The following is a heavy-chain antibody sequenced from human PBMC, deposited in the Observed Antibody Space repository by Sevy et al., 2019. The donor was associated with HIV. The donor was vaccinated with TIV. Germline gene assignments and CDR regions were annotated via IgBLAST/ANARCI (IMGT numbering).Heavy chain of an antibody. J-gene: IGHJ1*01. CDR1: GFTFSSYE. V-gene: IGHV3-48*03. Sequence: GGSLRLSCAASGFTFSSYEMNWVRQAPGKGLEWVSYISSSGSTIYYADSVKGRFTISRDNAKDSLYLQMNSLRAEDTAVYYGARTGSGWPAEYFQHWGQGTLVTVSS. CDR2: ISSSGSTI. CDR3: ARTGSGWPAEYFQH. D-gene: IGHD6-19*01.